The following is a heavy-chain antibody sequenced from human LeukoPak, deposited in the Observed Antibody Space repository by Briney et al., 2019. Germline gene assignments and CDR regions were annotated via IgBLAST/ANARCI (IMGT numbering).Heavy chain of an antibody. CDR3: TRDRGQWLVDY. CDR1: GGSISTSGYY. J-gene: IGHJ4*02. D-gene: IGHD6-19*01. CDR2: IDSSGTA. V-gene: IGHV4-39*07. Sequence: SETLSLTCTVSGGSISTSGYYWGWIRQTPGKGLEYFASIDSSGTAYYNPSLQSRVTISADTSKNQFSLKLSSVTAADTAVYYCTRDRGQWLVDYWGQGTLVTVSS.